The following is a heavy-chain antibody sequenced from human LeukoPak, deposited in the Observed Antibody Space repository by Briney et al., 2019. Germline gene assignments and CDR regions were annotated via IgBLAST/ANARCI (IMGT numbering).Heavy chain of an antibody. CDR2: IYYTGST. Sequence: SETLSLTCTVSGGSISSFYWSWIRQPPGKGLEWTGYIYYTGSTNYNPSLKSRLTISVDTSKNQFSLKLSSVTAADTAVYYCSRASETLRRFDPWGQGTLVTVSS. CDR3: SRASETLRRFDP. V-gene: IGHV4-59*01. CDR1: GGSISSFY. J-gene: IGHJ5*02.